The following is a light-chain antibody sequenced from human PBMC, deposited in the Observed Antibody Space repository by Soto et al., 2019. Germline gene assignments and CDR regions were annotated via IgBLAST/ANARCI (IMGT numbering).Light chain of an antibody. J-gene: IGKJ5*01. V-gene: IGKV1-9*01. CDR3: QQLFDSPIT. CDR2: GAS. CDR1: QGVWSY. Sequence: IQLTQSPSSLSASVGDRATITCRTSQGVWSYLAWFQQRPGKAPKLLIFGASTLQNGVPARFSGGGFGTEFSLTITSLQPEDFATYYCQQLFDSPITFGQGTRLEIK.